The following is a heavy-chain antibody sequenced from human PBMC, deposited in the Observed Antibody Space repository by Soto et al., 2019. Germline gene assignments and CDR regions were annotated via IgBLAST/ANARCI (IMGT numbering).Heavy chain of an antibody. CDR3: TSQFRANSNPYYFDY. Sequence: GGSLKLSCAASGFTFSGSAMHWVRQASGKGLEWVGRIRSKANSYATAYAASVKGRFTISRDDSKNTAYLQMNSLKTEDTAVYYCTSQFRANSNPYYFDYWGQGTLVTVSS. CDR2: IRSKANSYAT. V-gene: IGHV3-73*01. CDR1: GFTFSGSA. D-gene: IGHD1-26*01. J-gene: IGHJ4*02.